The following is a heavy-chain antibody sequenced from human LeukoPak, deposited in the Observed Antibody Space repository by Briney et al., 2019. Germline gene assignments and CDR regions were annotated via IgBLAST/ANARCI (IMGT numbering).Heavy chain of an antibody. J-gene: IGHJ4*02. CDR1: GYTFTSYA. CDR3: ASTESMITFGGVIAQPLDY. D-gene: IGHD3-16*02. V-gene: IGHV1-3*01. Sequence: ASVKVSCKASGYTFTSYAMHWVRQAPGQRLEWMGWINAGNGNTKYSQKFQGRVTITRDTSASTAYMELSSLRSEDTAVYYCASTESMITFGGVIAQPLDYWGQGTLVTVSS. CDR2: INAGNGNT.